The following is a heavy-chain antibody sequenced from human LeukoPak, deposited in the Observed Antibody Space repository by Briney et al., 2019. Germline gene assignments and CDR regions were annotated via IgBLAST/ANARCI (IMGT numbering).Heavy chain of an antibody. V-gene: IGHV1-3*03. CDR3: ARDNSVRDEAWWFNP. D-gene: IGHD5-24*01. Sequence: ASVKVSCKASGYTFTTYAMHWVRQAPGQTLEWLGWINAANGYTKYSQEFQGRVTITRDTSASTAYMELSSLRSEDMAVYYCARDNSVRDEAWWFNPWGQGTLVTVSS. CDR1: GYTFTTYA. CDR2: INAANGYT. J-gene: IGHJ5*02.